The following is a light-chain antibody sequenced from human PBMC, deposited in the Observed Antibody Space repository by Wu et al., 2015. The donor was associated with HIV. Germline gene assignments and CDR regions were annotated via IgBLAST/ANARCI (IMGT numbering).Light chain of an antibody. Sequence: EIVLTQSPATLSLSPGDRATLSCRASRSVSSHLAWYQQKPGQTPRLLIYGSSNRAIGIPARFSGSGSGTDFTLTISNLEPEDFVVYYCQQRSNWPWTFGQGTKVEIK. CDR2: GSS. CDR1: RSVSSH. V-gene: IGKV3-11*01. CDR3: QQRSNWPWT. J-gene: IGKJ1*01.